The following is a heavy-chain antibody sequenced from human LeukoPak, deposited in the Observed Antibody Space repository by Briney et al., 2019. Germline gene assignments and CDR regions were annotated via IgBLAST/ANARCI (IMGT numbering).Heavy chain of an antibody. CDR3: ARATVMYYYGSGSLKTFDY. V-gene: IGHV4-4*02. J-gene: IGHJ4*02. CDR1: GGSISSSNW. Sequence: SGTLSLTCAVSGGSISSSNWWSWVRQPPGKGLEWIGEIYHSGSTNYNPSLKSRVTISVDKSKNQFSLKLSSVTAADTAVYYCARATVMYYYGSGSLKTFDYWGQGTLVTVSS. CDR2: IYHSGST. D-gene: IGHD3-10*01.